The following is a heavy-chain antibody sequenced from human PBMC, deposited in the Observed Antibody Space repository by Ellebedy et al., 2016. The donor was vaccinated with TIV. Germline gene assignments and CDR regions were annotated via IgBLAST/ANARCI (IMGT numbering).Heavy chain of an antibody. Sequence: GGSLRLSCAASGFTFSSYSMNWVRQAPGKGLEWVSSISSSSSYIYYADSVKGRFTISRDNAKNSLYLQLNSLEAEDTAVYYCARDQSAYYDILTGSYSLWGPDGMDVWGQGTTVTVSS. CDR1: GFTFSSYS. J-gene: IGHJ6*02. CDR2: ISSSSSYI. V-gene: IGHV3-21*01. D-gene: IGHD3-9*01. CDR3: ARDQSAYYDILTGSYSLWGPDGMDV.